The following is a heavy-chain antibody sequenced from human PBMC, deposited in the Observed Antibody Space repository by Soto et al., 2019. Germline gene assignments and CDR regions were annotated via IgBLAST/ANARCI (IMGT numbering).Heavy chain of an antibody. J-gene: IGHJ4*02. CDR2: ISGSGCST. V-gene: IGHV3-23*01. D-gene: IGHD3-9*01. CDR1: GFTFSSYA. CDR3: AKRNDILTGYYFSY. Sequence: EVQLLESGGGLVQPGGSLRLSCAASGFTFSSYAMSWVRQAPGKGLEWVSAISGSGCSTYYSDSVKGRFTISRDNSKNTLYLQMNSLRAEDTAVYYCAKRNDILTGYYFSYWGQGTLVTVSS.